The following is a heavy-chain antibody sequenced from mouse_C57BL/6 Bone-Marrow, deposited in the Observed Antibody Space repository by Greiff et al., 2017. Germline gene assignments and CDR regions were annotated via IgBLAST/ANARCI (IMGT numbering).Heavy chain of an antibody. V-gene: IGHV5-6*02. D-gene: IGHD2-10*02. J-gene: IGHJ2*01. Sequence: DVKLVESGGDLVKPGGSLKLSCAASGFTFSSYGMSWVRQTPDKRLEWVATISSGGSYTYYPDSVKGRFTISRDNAKNTLYLQMSSLKSEDTARYCCARHGYGNCFPCWGQGTTLTVSS. CDR1: GFTFSSYG. CDR2: ISSGGSYT. CDR3: ARHGYGNCFPC.